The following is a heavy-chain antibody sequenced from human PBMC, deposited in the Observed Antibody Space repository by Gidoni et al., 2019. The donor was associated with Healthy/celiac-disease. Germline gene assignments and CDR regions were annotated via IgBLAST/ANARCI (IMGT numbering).Heavy chain of an antibody. Sequence: EVQLVESGGGVVQPGRSLRLSCAASGFTFDDYAMHWVRQAPGKGLEWVSGISWNSGSIGYADSVKGRFTISRDNAKNSLYLQMNSLRAEDTALYYCAKDIGQLVRHHGYFDLWGRGTLVTVSS. J-gene: IGHJ2*01. CDR3: AKDIGQLVRHHGYFDL. D-gene: IGHD6-13*01. CDR2: ISWNSGSI. CDR1: GFTFDDYA. V-gene: IGHV3-9*01.